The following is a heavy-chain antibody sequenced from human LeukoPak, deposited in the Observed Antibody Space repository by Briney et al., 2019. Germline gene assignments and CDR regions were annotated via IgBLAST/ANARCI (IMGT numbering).Heavy chain of an antibody. J-gene: IGHJ6*02. CDR3: ARDRYLFGVVPYYYYYGMDV. D-gene: IGHD3-3*01. Sequence: GGSLRLSCAASGFTFSSYAMHWVRQAPGKGLEWVAVISYDGSNKYYADSVKGRFTISRDNPKNTLYLQMNSLRAEDTAVYYCARDRYLFGVVPYYYYYGMDVWGQGTTVTVSS. V-gene: IGHV3-30-3*01. CDR2: ISYDGSNK. CDR1: GFTFSSYA.